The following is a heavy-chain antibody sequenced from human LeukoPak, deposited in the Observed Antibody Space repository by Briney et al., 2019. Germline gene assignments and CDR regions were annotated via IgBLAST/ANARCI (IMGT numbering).Heavy chain of an antibody. CDR2: MNPNSGNT. Sequence: ASVKVSCKASGYTFTSYDINWVRQATGQGLEWMGWMNPNSGNTGYAQKFQGRVTMTEDTSTDTAYMELSSLRSEDTAVYYCATAPPYYDILTGSPLGYWGQGTLVTVSS. CDR3: ATAPPYYDILTGSPLGY. J-gene: IGHJ4*02. D-gene: IGHD3-9*01. V-gene: IGHV1-8*02. CDR1: GYTFTSYD.